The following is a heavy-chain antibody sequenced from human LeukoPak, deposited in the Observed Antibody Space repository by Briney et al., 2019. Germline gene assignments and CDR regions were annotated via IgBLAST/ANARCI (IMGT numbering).Heavy chain of an antibody. J-gene: IGHJ6*03. V-gene: IGHV3-7*01. CDR2: IRQDGSEK. CDR3: AREGVPDPILLPRNYYYYYMDV. D-gene: IGHD2-2*01. CDR1: GFTIRSYW. Sequence: GGSLRLSCAASGFTIRSYWMSWVRQAPGKGLEWVANIRQDGSEKYYVDSAKGRFTISRDNAKDSLYLQMNSLRAEDTAVYYCAREGVPDPILLPRNYYYYYMDVWGKGTTVTVSS.